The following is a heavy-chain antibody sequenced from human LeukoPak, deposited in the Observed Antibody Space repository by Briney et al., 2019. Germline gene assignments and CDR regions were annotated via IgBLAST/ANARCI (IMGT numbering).Heavy chain of an antibody. CDR3: AKDSSANYYDSSGHFDY. D-gene: IGHD3-22*01. J-gene: IGHJ4*02. CDR2: ISWDGGST. Sequence: GGSLRLSCAASGCTFDDYAMHWVRQAPGKGLEWVSLISWDGGSTYYADSVKGRFTISRDNSKNSLYLQINSLRAEDTALYYCAKDSSANYYDSSGHFDYWGQGTLVTVSS. V-gene: IGHV3-43D*03. CDR1: GCTFDDYA.